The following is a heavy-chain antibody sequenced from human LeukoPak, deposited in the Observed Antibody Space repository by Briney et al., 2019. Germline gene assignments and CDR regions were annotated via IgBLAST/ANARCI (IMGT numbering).Heavy chain of an antibody. CDR1: GFTFSSYA. D-gene: IGHD4-4*01. CDR2: ISGSGGST. J-gene: IGHJ2*01. Sequence: PGGSLRLPCAASGFTFSSYAMSWVRQAPGKGLEWVSAISGSGGSTYYADSVNGRFTISRDNSKNTLFLQMKSLRVEDTAVYYCAKADYSNYRSYFDLWGRGTLVTVSS. CDR3: AKADYSNYRSYFDL. V-gene: IGHV3-23*01.